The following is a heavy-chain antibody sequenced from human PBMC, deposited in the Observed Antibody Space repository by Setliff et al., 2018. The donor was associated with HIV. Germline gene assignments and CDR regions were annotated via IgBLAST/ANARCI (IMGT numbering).Heavy chain of an antibody. J-gene: IGHJ4*02. CDR1: GGSLSSYY. Sequence: PSETLSLTCVASGGSLSSYYWNWIRQTPGKGLEWIGEIHPTGHINYNPSYKSRVTVSLDTSKIQFSLKLNPVTAADPGVYDCSAFCSGRDVWGQGTLVTVSS. D-gene: IGHD3-3*01. CDR2: IHPTGHI. CDR3: SAFCSGRDV. V-gene: IGHV4-34*01.